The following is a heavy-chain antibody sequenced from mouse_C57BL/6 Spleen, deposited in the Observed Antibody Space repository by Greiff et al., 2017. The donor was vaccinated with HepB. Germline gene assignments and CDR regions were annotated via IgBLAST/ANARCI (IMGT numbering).Heavy chain of an antibody. J-gene: IGHJ1*03. CDR3: AREHYDYEGYFDV. D-gene: IGHD2-4*01. Sequence: VQLQQSGPGLVKPSQTVFLTCTVTGISITTGNYRWSWIRQFPGNKLEWIGYIYYSGTITYNPSLTSRTTITRDTPKNQFFLEMNSLTAEDTATYYCAREHYDYEGYFDVWGTGTTVTVSS. CDR2: IYYSGTI. CDR1: GISITTGNYR. V-gene: IGHV3-5*01.